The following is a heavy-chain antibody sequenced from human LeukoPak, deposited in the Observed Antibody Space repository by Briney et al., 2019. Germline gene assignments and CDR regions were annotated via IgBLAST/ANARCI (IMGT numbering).Heavy chain of an antibody. Sequence: GGSLRLSCAAAGFTFSNYPMSWVRQAPGKGLEWVSAVVGGGGTTFYADSVKGRFTISRDNSKNTVYLQINSLRGEDTAVYYCAKARLSTGWAYNDYWGQGALVTVSS. CDR3: AKARLSTGWAYNDY. V-gene: IGHV3-23*01. CDR1: GFTFSNYP. D-gene: IGHD6-19*01. CDR2: VVGGGGTT. J-gene: IGHJ4*02.